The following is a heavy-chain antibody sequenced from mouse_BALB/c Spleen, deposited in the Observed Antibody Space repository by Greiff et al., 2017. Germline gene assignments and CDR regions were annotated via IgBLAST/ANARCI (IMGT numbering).Heavy chain of an antibody. Sequence: VQLVESGPGLVAPSQSLSITCTVSGFSLTSYDISWIRQPPGKGLEWLGVIWTGGGTNYNSAFMSRLSISKDNSKSQVFLKMNSLQTDDTAIYYCVRDRSYFDYWGQGTTLTVSS. CDR2: IWTGGGT. V-gene: IGHV2-9-2*01. J-gene: IGHJ2*01. CDR3: VRDRSYFDY. CDR1: GFSLTSYD.